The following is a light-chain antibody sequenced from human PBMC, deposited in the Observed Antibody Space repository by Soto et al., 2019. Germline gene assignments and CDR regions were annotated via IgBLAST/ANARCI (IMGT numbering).Light chain of an antibody. CDR3: QKCDYRPI. Sequence: DIQMTQSPSFLSASVGARGTITCQASHYITSYLNWYQHKPGKAPKLLIYDASILEAGVLSRFSESGSGTDFTFAISSLQPEDVATYYCQKCDYRPIFGPGTTVDF. J-gene: IGKJ3*01. CDR1: HYITSY. CDR2: DAS. V-gene: IGKV1-33*01.